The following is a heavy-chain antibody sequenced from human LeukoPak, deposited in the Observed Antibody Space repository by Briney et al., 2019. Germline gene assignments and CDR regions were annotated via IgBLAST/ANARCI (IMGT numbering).Heavy chain of an antibody. CDR2: ISSSGGST. CDR3: AMRGMVRGVSTNDY. J-gene: IGHJ4*02. CDR1: GFTFSNYA. V-gene: IGHV3-23*01. D-gene: IGHD3-10*01. Sequence: GGSLRLSCAASGFTFSNYAMSWVRQAPGKGLEWVSAISSSGGSTYHADSVKGRFTISRDNSKNTLYLQMNSLRAEDTAVYYCAMRGMVRGVSTNDYWGQGTLVTVSS.